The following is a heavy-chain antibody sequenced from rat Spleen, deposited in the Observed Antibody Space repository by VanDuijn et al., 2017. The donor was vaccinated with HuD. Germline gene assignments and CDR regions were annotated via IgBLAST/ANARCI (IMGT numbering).Heavy chain of an antibody. CDR2: IWTGGTT. J-gene: IGHJ2*01. V-gene: IGHV2-30*01. CDR3: AREWGHNNSGYFDY. Sequence: QVQLKESGPSLVQPSQTLSLTCTVSGFSLSSYNVHWVRQSIGKGLEWMGIIWTGGTTNYNSALRSRLSITRDTSKSQVFLKMNSLQTEDMATYYCAREWGHNNSGYFDYWGQGAMVTVSS. CDR1: GFSLSSYN. D-gene: IGHD1-10*01.